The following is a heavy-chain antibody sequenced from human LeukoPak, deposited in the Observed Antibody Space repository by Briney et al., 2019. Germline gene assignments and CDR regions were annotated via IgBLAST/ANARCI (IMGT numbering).Heavy chain of an antibody. CDR1: GGSISTFH. CDR3: ARRIAAGTKNCFDP. J-gene: IGHJ5*02. CDR2: NHNTGST. V-gene: IGHV4-4*08. Sequence: PSETLSLTCTVSGGSISTFHWSWIRQPPGTGLEWIAFNHNTGSTNYNPSLNSRVTISVDTSKNQFSLKLSSVTAADTAIYYCARRIAAGTKNCFDPWGQGTLVTVSS. D-gene: IGHD1-26*01.